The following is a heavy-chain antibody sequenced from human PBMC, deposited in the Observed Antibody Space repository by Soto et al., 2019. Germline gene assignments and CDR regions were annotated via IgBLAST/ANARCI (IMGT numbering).Heavy chain of an antibody. Sequence: PSQTLSLTCAISGDSVSSNSAAWNWIRQSPSRGLEWLGRTYYRSKWYNDYAVSVKSRITINPDTSKNQFSLQLNSVTPEDTAVYYCARDGPPWLVPAVPGPGWFDPWGQGTLVTVSS. CDR3: ARDGPPWLVPAVPGPGWFDP. CDR1: GDSVSSNSAA. CDR2: TYYRSKWYN. D-gene: IGHD2-2*01. J-gene: IGHJ5*02. V-gene: IGHV6-1*01.